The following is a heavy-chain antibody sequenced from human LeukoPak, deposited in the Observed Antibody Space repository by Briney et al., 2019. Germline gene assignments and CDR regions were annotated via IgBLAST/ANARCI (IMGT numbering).Heavy chain of an antibody. CDR2: IWYDGTKR. CDR1: GFTFSDHG. Sequence: GGSLRLSCAASGFTFSDHGMHWVRQAPGKGLEWVALIWYDGTKRYYADSVKGRLTISRDNSKNTLYLEMNSLRAEDTAVYYCARDRAVRYFDYWGQGTLVTVSS. D-gene: IGHD3-16*02. V-gene: IGHV3-33*01. CDR3: ARDRAVRYFDY. J-gene: IGHJ4*02.